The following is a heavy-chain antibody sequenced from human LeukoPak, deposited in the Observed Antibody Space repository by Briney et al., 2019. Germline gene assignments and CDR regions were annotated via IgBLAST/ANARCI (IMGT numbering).Heavy chain of an antibody. V-gene: IGHV3-7*05. CDR2: IKQDGSEK. Sequence: GGSLRLSCAASGFTFSSYWMSWVRQAPGKGLEWVANIKQDGSEKYYADSVKGRFTISRDNAKNSLYLQMNSLRAEDTAVYYCARDNGYYDFWSGYDRYFDYWGQGTLVTVSS. J-gene: IGHJ4*02. CDR1: GFTFSSYW. CDR3: ARDNGYYDFWSGYDRYFDY. D-gene: IGHD3-3*01.